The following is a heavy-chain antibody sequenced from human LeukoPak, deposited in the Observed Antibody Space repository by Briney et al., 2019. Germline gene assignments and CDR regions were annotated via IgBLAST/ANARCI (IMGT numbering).Heavy chain of an antibody. CDR2: ISAQHGQT. CDR3: ARLAWWDSSGYYSTTPTYYFDY. CDR1: GYSENFYG. V-gene: IGHV1-18*01. Sequence: ASVKVSCKTSGYSENFYGITWVRQVAGQGLEWMGWISAQHGQTEYAPNSQDRVTMTTDTYTNTAYMELRSLRSDDTAVYYCARLAWWDSSGYYSTTPTYYFDYWGQGTLVAVSS. D-gene: IGHD3-22*01. J-gene: IGHJ4*02.